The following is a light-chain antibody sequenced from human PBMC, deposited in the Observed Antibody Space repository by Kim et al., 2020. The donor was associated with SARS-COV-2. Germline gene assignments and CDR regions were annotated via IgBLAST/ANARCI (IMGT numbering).Light chain of an antibody. CDR1: SGSVSTTYS. CDR3: LLYVKRGSWV. CDR2: NTN. Sequence: QTVVTQEPSFSVSPGGTVTLTCGLSSGSVSTTYSPSWYQQTPGQAPRTLIYNTNIRSSGVPDRFSGSILGNRAALTITGAQADDESDYYCLLYVKRGSWVFGGGTRLTVL. V-gene: IGLV8-61*01. J-gene: IGLJ3*02.